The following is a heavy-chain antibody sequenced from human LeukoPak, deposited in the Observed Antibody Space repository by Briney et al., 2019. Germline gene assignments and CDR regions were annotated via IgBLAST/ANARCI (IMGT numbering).Heavy chain of an antibody. V-gene: IGHV3-23*01. J-gene: IGHJ5*02. Sequence: GGSLRLSCAASGFTFSSYAMSWVRQAPGKGLEWVSAISGSGGSPFYADSVKGRFTISRDNSKNTLYLQMISLTAEDTAVYYCAKDMPELLVNGWFDPWGQGTLVTVSS. CDR3: AKDMPELLVNGWFDP. D-gene: IGHD6-13*01. CDR1: GFTFSSYA. CDR2: ISGSGGSP.